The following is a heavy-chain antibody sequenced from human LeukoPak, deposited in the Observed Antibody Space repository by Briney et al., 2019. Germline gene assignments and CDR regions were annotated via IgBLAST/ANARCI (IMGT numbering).Heavy chain of an antibody. CDR3: ARDAVYSSSWQYY. J-gene: IGHJ4*02. CDR1: GFTFSSYG. D-gene: IGHD6-13*01. CDR2: IWYDGSNK. V-gene: IGHV3-33*08. Sequence: GGSLRLSCAASGFTFSSYGMHWVRQAPGKGVEWVAVIWYDGSNKYYADSVKGRFTISRDNSKNTLYLQMNSLRAEDTAVYYCARDAVYSSSWQYYWGQGTLVTVSS.